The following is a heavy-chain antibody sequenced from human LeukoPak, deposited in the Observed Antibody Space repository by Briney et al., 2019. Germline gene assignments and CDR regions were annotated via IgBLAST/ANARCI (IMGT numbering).Heavy chain of an antibody. Sequence: SETLSLTCTVSGGSISSYYWSWIRQSPGKGLEWIGYVYYSGSTNYNPSLKSRVTISVDTSKSQFSLRLSSVTAADTAVYYCARCFADTALDYWGQGTPVTVSS. CDR3: ARCFADTALDY. J-gene: IGHJ4*02. CDR1: GGSISSYY. CDR2: VYYSGST. D-gene: IGHD5-18*01. V-gene: IGHV4-59*01.